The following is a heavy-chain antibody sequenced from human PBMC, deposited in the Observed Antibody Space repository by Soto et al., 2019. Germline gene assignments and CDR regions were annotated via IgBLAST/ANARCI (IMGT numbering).Heavy chain of an antibody. CDR2: IYYSGTT. CDR1: AGSISSNY. Sequence: QVQLQESGPGLVKPSETLSLTCTVTAGSISSNYWSWIRQPPAKGLEWTGYIYYSGTTNSNPSLKSRVTISVDTSKTQFALKLSSGTAADTAVYYCARRYGGNFDYWGQGTLVTVSS. J-gene: IGHJ4*02. V-gene: IGHV4-59*01. CDR3: ARRYGGNFDY. D-gene: IGHD3-16*01.